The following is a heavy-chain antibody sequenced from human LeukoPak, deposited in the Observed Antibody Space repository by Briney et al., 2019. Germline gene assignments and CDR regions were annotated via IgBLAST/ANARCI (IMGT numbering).Heavy chain of an antibody. CDR1: GFTFSDYY. Sequence: PGGSLRLSCVASGFTFSDYYMSWIRQAPGKGLEWVSYIDPSGTTMYYTDSVRGRFTISRDNAKNSLYLQMNSLRAEDTAVYYCAKEGWDISDWYGKFDYWGQGTLVTVSS. J-gene: IGHJ4*02. V-gene: IGHV3-11*01. CDR2: IDPSGTTM. CDR3: AKEGWDISDWYGKFDY. D-gene: IGHD6-19*01.